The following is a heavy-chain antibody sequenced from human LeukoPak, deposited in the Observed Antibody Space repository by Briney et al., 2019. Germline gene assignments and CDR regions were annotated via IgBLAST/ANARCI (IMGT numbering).Heavy chain of an antibody. V-gene: IGHV1-18*01. CDR3: ARASFYH. CDR1: GYTCATYG. CDR2: ISTYNGNT. Sequence: GASVKVSCKASGYTCATYGTYWVRQAPGQGPEWIGWISTYNGNTKYALKFQDRVTLTRDTSTTTAYMELKSLTSDDRAVYDCARASFYHWGQGTLVIVSS. J-gene: IGHJ4*02.